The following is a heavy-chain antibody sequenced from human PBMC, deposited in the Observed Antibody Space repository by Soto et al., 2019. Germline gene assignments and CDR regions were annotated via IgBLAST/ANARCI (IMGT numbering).Heavy chain of an antibody. CDR3: ARDRGGGDLRPGYQDF. V-gene: IGHV3-33*01. D-gene: IGHD1-26*01. Sequence: QVQLVESGGGVVQPGRSLRLSCVASGFTFSNYGMYWVRQAPGKGLEWVTFIWYDGSNEYYADSVKGRFTISRDKSKNTLYLQRNSLRAEDTAVYFCARDRGGGDLRPGYQDFWGQGTLVTVSS. CDR1: GFTFSNYG. J-gene: IGHJ4*02. CDR2: IWYDGSNE.